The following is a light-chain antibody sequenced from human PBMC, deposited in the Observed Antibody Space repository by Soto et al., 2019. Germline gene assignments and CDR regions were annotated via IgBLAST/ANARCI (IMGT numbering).Light chain of an antibody. CDR3: QQYNSYPIT. Sequence: DIQMTQSPSTLSASLGDGVTITCRASQSISSWLAWFQQKPGKAPKLLISKASSLESGVPSRFSGSGSGTEFTLTISSLQPDDFATYYCQQYNSYPITFGGGTKVEIK. J-gene: IGKJ4*01. V-gene: IGKV1-5*03. CDR1: QSISSW. CDR2: KAS.